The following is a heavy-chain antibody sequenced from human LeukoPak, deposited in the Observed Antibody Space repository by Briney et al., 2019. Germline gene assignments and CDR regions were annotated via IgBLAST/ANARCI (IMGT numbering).Heavy chain of an antibody. V-gene: IGHV3-30*02. Sequence: GGSLRLSCAASGFTFSSYGMHWVRQAPGKGLEWVAFIRYDGSNKYYADSVKGRFTISRDNSKNTLYLQMNSLRAEDTAVYYCAKVGGYSSGWSFDYWGQGTLVTVSS. CDR1: GFTFSSYG. D-gene: IGHD6-19*01. CDR3: AKVGGYSSGWSFDY. J-gene: IGHJ4*02. CDR2: IRYDGSNK.